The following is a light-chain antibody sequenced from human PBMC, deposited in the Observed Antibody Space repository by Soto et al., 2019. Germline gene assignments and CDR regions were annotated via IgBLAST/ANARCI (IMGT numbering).Light chain of an antibody. Sequence: EIVLTQSPATLSLSPGERATLSCRASQSVGSYLAWYQHKPGQAPRLLIYDASNRATGIPVRFSGSGSGTDFTHTISSLESEDFAVYYCQQRTDWPRYTFGQGTNLEIK. CDR2: DAS. CDR3: QQRTDWPRYT. V-gene: IGKV3-11*01. CDR1: QSVGSY. J-gene: IGKJ2*01.